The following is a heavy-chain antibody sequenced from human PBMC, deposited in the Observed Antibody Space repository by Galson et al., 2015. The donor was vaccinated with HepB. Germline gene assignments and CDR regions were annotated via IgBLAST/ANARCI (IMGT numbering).Heavy chain of an antibody. CDR1: GFTFSSYW. J-gene: IGHJ4*02. Sequence: SLRPSCAASGFTFSSYWMNWVRQAPGKGLEWVAAVTQAGREKYYVDSVKGRFTISRDNAKNSLDLQMNSLRADDTAVYYCARGDGGIWYSYWGQGILVTVSS. V-gene: IGHV3-7*03. CDR3: ARGDGGIWYSY. D-gene: IGHD6-13*01. CDR2: VTQAGREK.